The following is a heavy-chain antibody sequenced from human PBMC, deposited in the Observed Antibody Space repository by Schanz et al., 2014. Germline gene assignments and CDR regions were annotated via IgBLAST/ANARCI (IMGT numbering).Heavy chain of an antibody. Sequence: EVHLVESGGGLVQPGGSLRLSCAASGFTFSSSWMHWVPQAPGKGLVWVSRTSHDGSFTTFADSVKGRFTISRDNARIELYLQRNSLTAEDTAVYYCTRDTEYPFDYWGQGTLVTVSS. J-gene: IGHJ4*02. D-gene: IGHD2-2*02. V-gene: IGHV3-74*01. CDR2: TSHDGSFT. CDR1: GFTFSSSW. CDR3: TRDTEYPFDY.